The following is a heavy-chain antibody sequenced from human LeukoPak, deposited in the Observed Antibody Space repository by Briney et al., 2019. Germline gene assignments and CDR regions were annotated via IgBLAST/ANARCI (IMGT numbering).Heavy chain of an antibody. CDR3: AGSGSGSYYYYGMDV. CDR1: GFTVSSNY. CDR2: IYSGGST. V-gene: IGHV3-66*01. J-gene: IGHJ6*02. D-gene: IGHD1-26*01. Sequence: PGGSLRLSCAASGFTVSSNYMSWVRQAPGKGLEWVSVIYSGGSTYYADSVKGRFTISRDNSKNTLYLQMNSLRAEDTAVYYCAGSGSGSYYYYGMDVWGQGTTVTVSS.